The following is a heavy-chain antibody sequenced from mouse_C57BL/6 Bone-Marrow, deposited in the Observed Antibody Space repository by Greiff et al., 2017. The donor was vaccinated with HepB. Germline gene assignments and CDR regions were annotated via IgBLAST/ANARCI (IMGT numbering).Heavy chain of an antibody. J-gene: IGHJ3*01. CDR3: ARKDGYYSFAY. V-gene: IGHV1-63*01. D-gene: IGHD2-3*01. CDR1: GYTFTNYW. CDR2: IYPGGGYT. Sequence: QVQLQQSGAELVRPGTSVKMSCKASGYTFTNYWIGWAKQRPGHGLEWIGDIYPGGGYTNYNEKFKGKATLTADKSSSTAYMQFSSLTSEDSAIYYCARKDGYYSFAYWGQGTLVTVSA.